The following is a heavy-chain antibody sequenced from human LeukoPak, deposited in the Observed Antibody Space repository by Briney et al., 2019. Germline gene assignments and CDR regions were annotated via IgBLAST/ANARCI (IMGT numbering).Heavy chain of an antibody. CDR2: ISYDGSNK. Sequence: PGGSLRLSCAASGFTFSSYAMHWVRQAPGKGLEWVAVISYDGSNKYYADSVKGRFTISRDNAKNSLYLQMNSLRAEDTAVYYCARDHRLELEGYDYWGQGTLVTVSS. CDR1: GFTFSSYA. V-gene: IGHV3-30-3*01. J-gene: IGHJ4*02. D-gene: IGHD1-7*01. CDR3: ARDHRLELEGYDY.